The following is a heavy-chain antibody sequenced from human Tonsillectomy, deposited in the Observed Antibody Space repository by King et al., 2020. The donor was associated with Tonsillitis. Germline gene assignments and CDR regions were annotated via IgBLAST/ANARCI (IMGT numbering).Heavy chain of an antibody. V-gene: IGHV3-33*01. J-gene: IGHJ4*02. CDR3: ARDSTVGATYY. CDR1: GFTFRSYG. CDR2: IWYDGSNK. Sequence: VQLVESGGGVVQPGRSLRLSCVASGFTFRSYGMHWVRQAPGKGLEWVAVIWYDGSNKYYADSVKGRFTISRDNSKNTVYLQMNSLRAEDTAVYYCARDSTVGATYYWGQGTLVTVSS. D-gene: IGHD1-26*01.